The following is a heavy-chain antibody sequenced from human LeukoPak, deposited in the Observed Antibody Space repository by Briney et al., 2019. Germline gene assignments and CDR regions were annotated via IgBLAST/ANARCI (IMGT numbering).Heavy chain of an antibody. CDR3: ATRVIAGRPSYYYYGMDI. V-gene: IGHV1-24*01. D-gene: IGHD6-6*01. CDR2: FDPEDGER. J-gene: IGHJ6*04. Sequence: PGASVKVSCKVSGYTLTEVSMPWVRQAPGKGLEWVGRFDPEDGERIYAQKFQGRVTMTVDTSTDTAYMELSSLRSEDTAVYDCATRVIAGRPSYYYYGMDIWGKGTTVTVSS. CDR1: GYTLTEVS.